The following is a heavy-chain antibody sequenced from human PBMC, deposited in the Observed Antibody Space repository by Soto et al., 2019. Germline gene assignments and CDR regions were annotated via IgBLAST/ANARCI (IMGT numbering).Heavy chain of an antibody. D-gene: IGHD4-17*01. Sequence: EVQLVESGGGPVKPGGSLRLSCAASGLTFRAYSLHWVRQTPGKGLEWVSSISSGSTHTYYADSVKGRFTISRDNAEKSLFLHMDSLRHEDTAVYYCTSGESTFGDYASRFDHWGQGTLVTVSS. CDR2: ISSGSTHT. J-gene: IGHJ4*02. CDR3: TSGESTFGDYASRFDH. V-gene: IGHV3-21*01. CDR1: GLTFRAYS.